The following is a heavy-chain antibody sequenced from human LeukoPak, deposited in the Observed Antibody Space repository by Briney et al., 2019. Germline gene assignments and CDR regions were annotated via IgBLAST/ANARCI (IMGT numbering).Heavy chain of an antibody. CDR1: GGSFSGYY. CDR3: AREFSILTGYYPVGNWFDP. V-gene: IGHV4-34*01. J-gene: IGHJ5*02. D-gene: IGHD3-9*01. Sequence: PSETLSLTCAVYGGSFSGYYWSWIRQPPGKGLEWIGEINHSGSTNYNPSLKSRVTISVDTSKNQFFLKLSSVTAADTAVYYCAREFSILTGYYPVGNWFDPWGQGTLVTVSS. CDR2: INHSGST.